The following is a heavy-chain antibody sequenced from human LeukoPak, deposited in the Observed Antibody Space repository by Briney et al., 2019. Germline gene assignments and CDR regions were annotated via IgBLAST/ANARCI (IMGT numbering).Heavy chain of an antibody. CDR3: ARDRGCSSTSCYTGWFDP. CDR1: GGSINSGSYY. J-gene: IGHJ5*02. D-gene: IGHD2-2*02. V-gene: IGHV4-61*02. CDR2: IYTSGST. Sequence: SETLSLTCTVSGGSINSGSYYWSWIWQPAGKGLEWIGRIYTSGSTNYNPSLKSRVTISVDTSKNQFSLKLSSVTAADTAVYYCARDRGCSSTSCYTGWFDPWGQGTLVTVSS.